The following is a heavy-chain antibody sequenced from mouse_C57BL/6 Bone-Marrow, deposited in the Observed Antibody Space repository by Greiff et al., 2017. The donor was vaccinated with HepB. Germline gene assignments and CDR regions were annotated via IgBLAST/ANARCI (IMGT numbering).Heavy chain of an antibody. CDR2: IDPSDSYT. Sequence: QVQLQQPGAELVRPGTSVKLSCKASGYTFTSYWMHWVKQRPGQGLEWIGVIDPSDSYTNYNQKFKGKATLTVDTSSSTAYMQLSSLTSEDSAVYYCARKKAYYSNPWYFDVWGTGTTVTVSS. CDR3: ARKKAYYSNPWYFDV. D-gene: IGHD2-5*01. CDR1: GYTFTSYW. J-gene: IGHJ1*03. V-gene: IGHV1-59*01.